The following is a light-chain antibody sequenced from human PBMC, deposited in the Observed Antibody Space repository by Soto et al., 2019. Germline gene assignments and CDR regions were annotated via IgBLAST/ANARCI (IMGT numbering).Light chain of an antibody. J-gene: IGKJ4*01. CDR2: GAS. Sequence: IILKQSPGTLSLSPGERATLSCRASQSVSSSYLAWYQQKPGQAPRLLIYGASSRATGIPDRFSGSGSGTDFTLTISRLEPEDFAVYYCQQYGSSSLTFGGGTKVDI. CDR3: QQYGSSSLT. V-gene: IGKV3-20*01. CDR1: QSVSSSY.